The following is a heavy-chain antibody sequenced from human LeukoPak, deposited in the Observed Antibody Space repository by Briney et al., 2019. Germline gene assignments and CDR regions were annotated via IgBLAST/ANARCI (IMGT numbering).Heavy chain of an antibody. Sequence: PSETLSLTCAVYGGSFSGYYWNRIRQPPGKGLEWIGEINNSGSTNYNPSLKSRVTISRDTSKNQFSLKLSSVTAADTAVYYCARGRAFFDWGQGTLVTVSS. D-gene: IGHD3-3*02. CDR2: INNSGST. CDR1: GGSFSGYY. V-gene: IGHV4-34*01. J-gene: IGHJ4*02. CDR3: ARGRAFFD.